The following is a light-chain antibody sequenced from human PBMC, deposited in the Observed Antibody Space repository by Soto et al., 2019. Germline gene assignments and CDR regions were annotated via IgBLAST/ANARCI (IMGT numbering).Light chain of an antibody. V-gene: IGKV3-20*01. CDR1: QSISTNS. CDR3: QRIS. Sequence: EIMLTQSPGTLSLSPGERATLSCRASQSISTNSLAWYQHKPGQAPRLLIYATSTSATGIPDRFSGSGSGTDFTLTIRILEPEDFSVYYCQRISFGQGTRLEFK. CDR2: ATS. J-gene: IGKJ2*01.